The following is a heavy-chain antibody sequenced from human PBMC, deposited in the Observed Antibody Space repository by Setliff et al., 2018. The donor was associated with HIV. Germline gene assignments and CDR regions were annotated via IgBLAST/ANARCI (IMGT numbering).Heavy chain of an antibody. V-gene: IGHV1-46*01. CDR3: ARDAEPVLQWFGESPNHDAVDI. CDR2: IDPSGEST. Sequence: WASVKVSCKASGYTFINYYIHWVRQAPGQGLEWMAIIDPSGESTSYAQKFQGRVTMTMDTSTNTVYMELSSLRSEDTAVYYCARDAEPVLQWFGESPNHDAVDIWGQGTMVTVSS. D-gene: IGHD3-10*01. CDR1: GYTFINYY. J-gene: IGHJ3*02.